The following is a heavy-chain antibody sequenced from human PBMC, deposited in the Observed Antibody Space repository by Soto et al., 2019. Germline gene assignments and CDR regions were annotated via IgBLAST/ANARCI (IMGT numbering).Heavy chain of an antibody. V-gene: IGHV6-1*01. Sequence: SQTLSLTCAISGDSVSSNSAAWNWIRQSPSRGLEWLGRTYYRSKWYNDYAVSVKSRIPINPDTSKNQFSLQLNSVTPEDTAVYYCARWKYSSSSNWFDPWGQGTLVTVSS. CDR2: TYYRSKWYN. CDR3: ARWKYSSSSNWFDP. J-gene: IGHJ5*02. D-gene: IGHD6-13*01. CDR1: GDSVSSNSAA.